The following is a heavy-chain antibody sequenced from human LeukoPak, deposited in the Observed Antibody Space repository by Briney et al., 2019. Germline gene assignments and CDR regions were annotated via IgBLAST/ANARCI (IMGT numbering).Heavy chain of an antibody. CDR3: ARGHDYGDYEYFDY. J-gene: IGHJ4*02. D-gene: IGHD4-17*01. CDR1: GYTFPRYG. Sequence: ASVRAPCKVSGYTFPRYGISGLPQAPGRGLEWMGWISAYNGNTNYAQKLQGRVTITTDTSTSTAYMELRSLRSDDTAVYYCARGHDYGDYEYFDYWGQGTLVTVSS. CDR2: ISAYNGNT. V-gene: IGHV1-18*01.